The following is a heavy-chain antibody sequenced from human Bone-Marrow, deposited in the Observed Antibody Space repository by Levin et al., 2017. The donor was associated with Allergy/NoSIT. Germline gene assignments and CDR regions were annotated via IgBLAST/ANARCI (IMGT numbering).Heavy chain of an antibody. D-gene: IGHD5-18*01. V-gene: IGHV3-30*18. CDR2: ISYDGSNK. Sequence: GGSLRLSCAASGFTFRTSVMPWVRQAPGKGLEWVTIISYDGSNKYYTDSVKGRFTISRDNSKNTLYLQMNSLRAEDTAVYYCAKDSGGYTYIFDSWGQGALVTVSS. J-gene: IGHJ4*02. CDR3: AKDSGGYTYIFDS. CDR1: GFTFRTSV.